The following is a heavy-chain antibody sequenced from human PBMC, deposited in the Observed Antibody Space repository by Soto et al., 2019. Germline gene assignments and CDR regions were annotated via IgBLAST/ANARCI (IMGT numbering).Heavy chain of an antibody. Sequence: PGGSLELSCGAFGFTFINYWMTWGRQAPGKGLEWVANIKEDGSERYYVDSVKGRFTISRDNAKNSLYLQMTSLRPEDTAVYYCTRGHPSIYNYWGQGTLVTVSS. V-gene: IGHV3-7*01. J-gene: IGHJ4*02. CDR2: IKEDGSER. D-gene: IGHD4-4*01. CDR3: TRGHPSIYNY. CDR1: GFTFINYW.